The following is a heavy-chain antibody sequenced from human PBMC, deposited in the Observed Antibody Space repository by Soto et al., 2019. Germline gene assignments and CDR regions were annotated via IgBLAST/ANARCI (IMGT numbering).Heavy chain of an antibody. J-gene: IGHJ4*02. CDR1: GFTFSTYG. D-gene: IGHD2-2*01. CDR2: ISYDGSHK. Sequence: SSGAAGFTFSTYGMHWVRKAKGKGLEWVAIISYDGSHKYYADSVKGRLTISRDNSKNTLYLQVDSLRAEDTAMYYCAKEGEEYQPLSVIAYWVQRTLVIGSS. CDR3: AKEGEEYQPLSVIAY. V-gene: IGHV3-30*18.